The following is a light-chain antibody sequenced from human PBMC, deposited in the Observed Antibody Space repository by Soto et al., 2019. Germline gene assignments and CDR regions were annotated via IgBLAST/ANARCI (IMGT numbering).Light chain of an antibody. V-gene: IGLV2-14*01. CDR3: SSYTSSNTLV. Sequence: QSVLTQPASVSGSPGQSITISCTGTSSDVGAYNYVSWYQQHPGKAPKLMIFEVSDRPSGVSNRFSGSKSSTTASLTISGLXXXXEADYYCSSYTSSNTLVFGGGTKL. CDR1: SSDVGAYNY. CDR2: EVS. J-gene: IGLJ2*01.